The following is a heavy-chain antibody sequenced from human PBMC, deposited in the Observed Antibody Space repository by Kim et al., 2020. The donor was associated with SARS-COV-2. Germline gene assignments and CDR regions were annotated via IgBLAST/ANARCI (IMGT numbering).Heavy chain of an antibody. CDR2: IRSKAYGGTT. V-gene: IGHV3-49*03. CDR1: GFTFGNYY. CDR3: TPAPYCGDECGGAY. Sequence: GGSLRLSCAASGFTFGNYYINWFRQAPGKGLEWVGFIRSKAYGGTTDYAASVKGRFTISRDDSKSVAYLQMNSLRIEDTAVYSCTPAPYCGDECGGAYGGQGTLVTVSS. D-gene: IGHD2-21*01. J-gene: IGHJ4*02.